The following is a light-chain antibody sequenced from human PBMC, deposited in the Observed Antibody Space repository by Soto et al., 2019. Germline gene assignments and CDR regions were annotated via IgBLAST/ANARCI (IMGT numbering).Light chain of an antibody. CDR2: GAS. CDR3: QQYNNWPPWT. Sequence: EIVMTQSPATLSVSPGERATLSCRASQSVSSNVAWYQQKPGQPPRLLIYGASTRATGIPARFSGSGSGTEFTLTISSLQSEDFAVYYCQQYNNWPPWTFGQGTKVEIK. J-gene: IGKJ1*01. CDR1: QSVSSN. V-gene: IGKV3-15*01.